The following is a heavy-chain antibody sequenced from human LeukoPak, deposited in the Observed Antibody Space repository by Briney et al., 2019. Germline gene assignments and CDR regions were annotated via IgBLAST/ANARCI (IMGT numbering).Heavy chain of an antibody. CDR2: IYYSGST. CDR1: GGSISSYY. D-gene: IGHD6-25*01. V-gene: IGHV4-59*01. Sequence: PSETLSLTCTVSGGSISSYYWSWIRQPPGKGLEWIGYIYYSGSTNYNPSLKSRATISVDTSKNQFSLKLSSVTAADTAVYYCARTGFGYGSAAFDYWGQGTLVTVSS. J-gene: IGHJ4*02. CDR3: ARTGFGYGSAAFDY.